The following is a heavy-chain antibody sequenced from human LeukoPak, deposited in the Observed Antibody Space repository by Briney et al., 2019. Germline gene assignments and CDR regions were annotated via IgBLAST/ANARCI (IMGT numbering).Heavy chain of an antibody. CDR2: ISSSGSTI. J-gene: IGHJ3*02. CDR1: GFTFSSYE. CDR3: ARDSGSGSSNDAFDI. V-gene: IGHV3-48*03. D-gene: IGHD3-10*01. Sequence: GGSLRLSCAASGFTFSSYEMNWVRQAPGKGLGWVSYISSSGSTIYYADSVKGRFTISRDNAKNSLYLQMNSLRAEDTAVYYCARDSGSGSSNDAFDIWGQGTMVTVSS.